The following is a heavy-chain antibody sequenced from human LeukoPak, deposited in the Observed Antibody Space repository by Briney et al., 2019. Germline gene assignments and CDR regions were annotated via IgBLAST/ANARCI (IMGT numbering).Heavy chain of an antibody. J-gene: IGHJ3*02. Sequence: SETLSLTCTVFGGSISSHSWSWIRQPPGKGLEWIGYIYHSGSTNYNPSLQSRVTLSVDTSKNQFSLNLTSVTAADTAVYYCARSDYYDSSGYYSYSFDIWGQGTLVTVSS. V-gene: IGHV4-59*08. CDR3: ARSDYYDSSGYYSYSFDI. D-gene: IGHD3-22*01. CDR2: IYHSGST. CDR1: GGSISSHS.